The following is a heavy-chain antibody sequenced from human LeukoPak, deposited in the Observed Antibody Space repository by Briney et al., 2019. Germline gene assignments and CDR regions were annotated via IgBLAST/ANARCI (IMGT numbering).Heavy chain of an antibody. CDR3: ARDGGSSGGDPGFDY. V-gene: IGHV3-20*04. CDR1: GFTFDDYG. J-gene: IGHJ4*02. Sequence: GGSLRLSCAASGFTFDDYGMSWVRQAPGKGLEWVSGINWNGGSTGYADSVKGRFTISRDNAKNSLYLQMNSLRAEDTALYYCARDGGSSGGDPGFDYWGQGTLVTVSS. D-gene: IGHD4-17*01. CDR2: INWNGGST.